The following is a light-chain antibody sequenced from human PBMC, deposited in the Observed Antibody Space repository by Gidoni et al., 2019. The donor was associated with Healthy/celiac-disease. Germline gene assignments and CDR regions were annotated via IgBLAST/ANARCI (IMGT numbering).Light chain of an antibody. J-gene: IGLJ1*01. V-gene: IGLV2-23*01. CDR2: EGS. CDR1: SSDVGSYNL. CDR3: CSYAGSSTPYV. Sequence: QSALTQPASVSVSPGPSITISFTGTSSDVGSYNLVSWYQQHPGKAPKLMIYEGSKRPSGVSNRFSGSKSGNTASLTISGLQAEDEADYYCCSYAGSSTPYVFGTGTKVTVL.